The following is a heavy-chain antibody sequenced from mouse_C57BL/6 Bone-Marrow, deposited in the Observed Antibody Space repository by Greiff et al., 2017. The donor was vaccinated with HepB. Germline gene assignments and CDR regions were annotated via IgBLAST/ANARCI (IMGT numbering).Heavy chain of an antibody. V-gene: IGHV3-6*01. CDR2: ISYDGSN. D-gene: IGHD5-5*01. J-gene: IGHJ3*01. CDR3: AREGALPAWFAY. CDR1: GYSITSGYY. Sequence: EVQLQESGPGLVKPSQSLSLTCSVTGYSITSGYYWNWIRQFPGNKLEWMGYISYDGSNNYNPSLKNRISITRDTSKNQFFLKLNSVTTEDTATYYCAREGALPAWFAYWGQGTLVTVSA.